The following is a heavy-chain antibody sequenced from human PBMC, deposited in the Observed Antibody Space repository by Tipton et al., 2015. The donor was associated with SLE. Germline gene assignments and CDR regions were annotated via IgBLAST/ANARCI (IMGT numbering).Heavy chain of an antibody. V-gene: IGHV4-34*01. CDR3: ARGPYCSSTSCYTAAAFDI. Sequence: TLSLTCAVYGGSFSGYYWIWIRQPPGKGLEWIGEINHSGSTNYNPSLKSRVTISVDPSKNQFSLKLSSVTAADTAVYYCARGPYCSSTSCYTAAAFDIWGQGTMVTVSS. CDR1: GGSFSGYY. CDR2: INHSGST. D-gene: IGHD2-2*02. J-gene: IGHJ3*02.